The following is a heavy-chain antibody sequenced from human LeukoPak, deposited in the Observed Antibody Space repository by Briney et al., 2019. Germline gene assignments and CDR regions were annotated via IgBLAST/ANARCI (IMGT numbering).Heavy chain of an antibody. Sequence: ASVKVSCKASGYTFTSYDINWVRQATGQGLEWMGWMNPNSGNTGYAQKFQGRVTITRNTSISTAYMELRSLRSEDTAVYYCARGDEATDAFDIWGQGTMVTVSS. CDR3: ARGDEATDAFDI. J-gene: IGHJ3*02. V-gene: IGHV1-8*03. CDR2: MNPNSGNT. CDR1: GYTFTSYD. D-gene: IGHD5-12*01.